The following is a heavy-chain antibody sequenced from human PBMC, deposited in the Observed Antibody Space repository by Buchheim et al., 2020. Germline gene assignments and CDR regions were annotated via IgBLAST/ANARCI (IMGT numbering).Heavy chain of an antibody. CDR1: GYTFSGDY. V-gene: IGHV1-2*02. J-gene: IGHJ4*02. CDR2: INPNNGGT. CDR3: AREGSSSSMIY. D-gene: IGHD6-6*01. Sequence: QVQLVQSGAEVKKPGASVKVSCKASGYTFSGDYMHWVRQAPGQGLEWMGWINPNNGGTNYAHKFQGRVTMTRDTSITIVYMELSSLRSDDTAVYYCAREGSSSSMIYWGQGTL.